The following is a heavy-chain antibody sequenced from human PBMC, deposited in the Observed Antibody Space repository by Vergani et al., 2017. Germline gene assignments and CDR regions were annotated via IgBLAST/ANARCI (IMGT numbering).Heavy chain of an antibody. J-gene: IGHJ3*02. CDR1: GFIFSDHY. Sequence: EVQVVESGGGLVQPGGSLRLSCAASGFIFSDHYMDWVRQAPGKGLEWVSAISGSGGSTYYADSVKGRFTISRDNSKNTLFLHMNSLRPEDTAVYYCAKVGRSEVAGTFGAFDIWGQGTMVTVSS. D-gene: IGHD6-19*01. V-gene: IGHV3-23*04. CDR2: ISGSGGST. CDR3: AKVGRSEVAGTFGAFDI.